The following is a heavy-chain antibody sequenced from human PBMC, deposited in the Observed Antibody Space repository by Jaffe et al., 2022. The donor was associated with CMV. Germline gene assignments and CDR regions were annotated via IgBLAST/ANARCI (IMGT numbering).Heavy chain of an antibody. J-gene: IGHJ4*02. V-gene: IGHV3-23*01. Sequence: EVQLLESGGGLVQPGGSLRLSCAASGFTFSSYAMSWVRQAPGKGLEWVSAISGSGGSTYYADSVKGRFTISRDNSKNTLYLQMNSLRAEDTAVYYCAKDREGYYDSSGYGFDYWGQGTLVTVSS. CDR3: AKDREGYYDSSGYGFDY. CDR1: GFTFSSYA. D-gene: IGHD3-22*01. CDR2: ISGSGGST.